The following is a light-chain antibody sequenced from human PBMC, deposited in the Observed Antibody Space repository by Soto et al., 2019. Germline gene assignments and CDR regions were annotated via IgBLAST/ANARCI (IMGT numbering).Light chain of an antibody. Sequence: QSVLTQPPSASGAPGQRVTISCSGSSSNIGSNYVYWYQQLPGTAPKLLIYSNNQRPSGVPDRFSGSKSGTSASLAISGRRSEDEAEYYCATWDGSLSGVVFGGGTQLTVL. CDR1: SSNIGSNY. CDR2: SNN. V-gene: IGLV1-47*01. CDR3: ATWDGSLSGVV. J-gene: IGLJ2*01.